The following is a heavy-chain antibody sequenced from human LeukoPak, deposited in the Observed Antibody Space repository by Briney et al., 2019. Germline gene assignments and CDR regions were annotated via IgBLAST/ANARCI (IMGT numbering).Heavy chain of an antibody. CDR3: ARDTRGYRTGWEYYMDV. J-gene: IGHJ6*03. V-gene: IGHV1-2*02. CDR2: INPNSGGT. D-gene: IGHD2-8*02. Sequence: ASVKVSCKASGYTFTGYYMHWVRQAPGQGLEWVGWINPNSGGTNYAQKFQGRVTMTRDTSISTAYMELSRLRSDDTAVYYCARDTRGYRTGWEYYMDVWGKGTTVTVSS. CDR1: GYTFTGYY.